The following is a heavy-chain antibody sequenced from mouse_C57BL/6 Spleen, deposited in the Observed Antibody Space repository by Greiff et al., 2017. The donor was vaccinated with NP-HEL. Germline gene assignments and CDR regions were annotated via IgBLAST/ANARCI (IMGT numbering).Heavy chain of an antibody. V-gene: IGHV1-55*01. CDR1: GYTFTSYW. CDR2: IYPGSGST. J-gene: IGHJ4*01. Sequence: VQLQQPGAELVKPGASVKMSCKASGYTFTSYWITWVKQRPGQGLEWIGDIYPGSGSTNYNEKFKSKATLSVDKSSSTAYMHLSSLTSADSAVYYCARAYVYAMDYWGQGTSVTVSS. CDR3: ARAYVYAMDY. D-gene: IGHD2-12*01.